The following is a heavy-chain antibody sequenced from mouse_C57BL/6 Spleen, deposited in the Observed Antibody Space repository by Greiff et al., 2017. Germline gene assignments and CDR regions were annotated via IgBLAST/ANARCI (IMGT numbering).Heavy chain of an antibody. CDR2: IRNKANNHAT. D-gene: IGHD2-2*01. V-gene: IGHV6-6*01. CDR1: GFTFSDAW. CDR3: TRSLYGYDVGAMDY. Sequence: EVMLVESGGGLVQPGGSMKLSCAASGFTFSDAWMDWVRQSPEKGLEWVAEIRNKANNHATYYAESVKGRFTISRDDSKSSVYLQMNSLRAEDTGIYYCTRSLYGYDVGAMDYWGQGTSVTVSS. J-gene: IGHJ4*01.